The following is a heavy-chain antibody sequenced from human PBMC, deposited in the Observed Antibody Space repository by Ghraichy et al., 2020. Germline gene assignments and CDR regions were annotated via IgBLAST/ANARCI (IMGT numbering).Heavy chain of an antibody. CDR3: ARSWVVPAAISYYGMDV. Sequence: GGSLRLSCVASGFTFSSYSMNWVRQAPGKGLEWVSSISSSSSYIYYADSVKGRFTISRDNAKNSLYLQMNSLRAEDTAVYYCARSWVVPAAISYYGMDVWGQGTTVTVSS. CDR2: ISSSSSYI. D-gene: IGHD2-2*02. V-gene: IGHV3-21*01. CDR1: GFTFSSYS. J-gene: IGHJ6*02.